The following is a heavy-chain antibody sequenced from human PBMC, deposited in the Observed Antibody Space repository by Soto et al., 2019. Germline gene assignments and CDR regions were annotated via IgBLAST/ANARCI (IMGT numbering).Heavy chain of an antibody. V-gene: IGHV4-39*01. CDR2: IYYSGST. CDR3: ATSPGLLWFGESEP. J-gene: IGHJ5*02. D-gene: IGHD3-10*01. Sequence: SETLSLTCTVSGGSIIRSNYYWGWIRQPPGKGLEWIGNIYYSGSTYYNPSLQSRVTISVDTSKNQFSLKLTSVTAADTAVYYCATSPGLLWFGESEPWDQGTLVTV. CDR1: GGSIIRSNYY.